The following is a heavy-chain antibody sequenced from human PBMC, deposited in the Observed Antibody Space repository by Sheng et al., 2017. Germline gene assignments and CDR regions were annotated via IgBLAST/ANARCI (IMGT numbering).Heavy chain of an antibody. CDR3: AKSRGISGWSPIDYSFDS. CDR2: ITESGGGT. D-gene: IGHD6-19*01. Sequence: EVQLLESGGGLVQPGGSLRLSCAASGFTFATYAMSWVRQAPGKGLEWVSLITESGGGTYYADSVKGRFTISRDNSKNALYLQMNSLRADDSAVYYCAKSRGISGWSPIDYSFDSWGQGTLVPVS. V-gene: IGHV3-23*01. CDR1: GFTFATYA. J-gene: IGHJ4*02.